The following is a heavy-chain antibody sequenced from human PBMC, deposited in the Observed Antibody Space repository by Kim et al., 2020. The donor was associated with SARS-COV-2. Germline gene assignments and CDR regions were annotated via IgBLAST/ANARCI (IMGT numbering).Heavy chain of an antibody. Sequence: GGSLRLSCAASGFTFSSRAMSWVRQAPGKGPEWVASVNNGGNAYYADSVKGRFTVSRDITRDTLYLQMNSLRAEDTALYFCAKDHPSGGWPAFDSWGQGTLVTVSS. V-gene: IGHV3-23*01. D-gene: IGHD6-19*01. CDR1: GFTFSSRA. J-gene: IGHJ4*02. CDR3: AKDHPSGGWPAFDS. CDR2: VNNGGNA.